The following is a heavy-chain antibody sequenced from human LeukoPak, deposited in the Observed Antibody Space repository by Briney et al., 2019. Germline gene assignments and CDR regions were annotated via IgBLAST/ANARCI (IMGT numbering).Heavy chain of an antibody. J-gene: IGHJ4*02. CDR3: ARDTSDFGVVIGY. CDR1: GYTFTSYG. CDR2: ISAYNGNT. D-gene: IGHD3-3*01. V-gene: IGHV1-18*01. Sequence: VASVKVSSKPSGYTFTSYGISWVPPAPGQGLEWMGWISAYNGNTNYAQKLQGRVTMTTDTSTSTAYMELRSLRSDDTAVYYCARDTSDFGVVIGYWGQGTLVTVSS.